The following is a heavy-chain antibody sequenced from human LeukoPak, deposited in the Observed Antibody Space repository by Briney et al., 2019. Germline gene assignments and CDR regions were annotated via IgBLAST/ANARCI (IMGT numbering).Heavy chain of an antibody. J-gene: IGHJ5*02. Sequence: TGRSLRLSCAASGFTFNNFAMSWVRQAPGKGLEWVSAISGNGGSTYYADSVKGRFTISRDNSKNTLYLQMDSLRAEDTAVYYCAKDLSSGWGNWFDPRGQGTLVIVSS. D-gene: IGHD6-19*01. CDR1: GFTFNNFA. V-gene: IGHV3-23*01. CDR2: ISGNGGST. CDR3: AKDLSSGWGNWFDP.